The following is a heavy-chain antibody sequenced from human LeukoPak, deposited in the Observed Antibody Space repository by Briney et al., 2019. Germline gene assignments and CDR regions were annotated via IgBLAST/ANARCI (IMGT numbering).Heavy chain of an antibody. Sequence: GGSLRLSCAASGFTFSSYGMHWVRQAPGKGLEWVAVIWYDGRDKYYADSVKGRFTISRDNSKNTLYLQMNSLRAEDTAVYYCAKATQEVVTPTYWGQGTLVTVSS. D-gene: IGHD3-22*01. CDR2: IWYDGRDK. CDR3: AKATQEVVTPTY. CDR1: GFTFSSYG. V-gene: IGHV3-30*02. J-gene: IGHJ1*01.